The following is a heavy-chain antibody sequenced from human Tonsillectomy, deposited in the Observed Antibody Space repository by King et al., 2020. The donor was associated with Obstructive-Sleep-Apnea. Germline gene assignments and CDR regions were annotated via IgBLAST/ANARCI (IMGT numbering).Heavy chain of an antibody. Sequence: VQLVESGAEVKEPGASLKVSFKASGYTFTNYFMHWVRQAPGQGVEWMGVLNPSGWRTGYAETFQGRIIMTSDTSTSTVYMGLCGLRFDDTAVYYCARVARGSYFRFDYWGQGTLVTVSS. CDR1: GYTFTNYF. V-gene: IGHV1-46*01. J-gene: IGHJ4*02. D-gene: IGHD1-26*01. CDR2: LNPSGWRT. CDR3: ARVARGSYFRFDY.